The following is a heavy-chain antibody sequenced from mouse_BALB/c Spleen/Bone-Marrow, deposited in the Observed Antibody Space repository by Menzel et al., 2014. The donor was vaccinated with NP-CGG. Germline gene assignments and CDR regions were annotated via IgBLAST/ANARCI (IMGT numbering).Heavy chain of an antibody. J-gene: IGHJ4*01. CDR2: ISSGGST. D-gene: IGHD2-4*01. Sequence: QVVESGGGLVKPGGSLKLSCAASGFTFSSYAMSWVRQTPEKRLEWVASISSGGSTYYLDSVKGRFTISRDNARNILYLQMSSLRSEDTAMYYCARGGGYDYGHYYAMDYWSQGTSVTVSS. CDR3: ARGGGYDYGHYYAMDY. CDR1: GFTFSSYA. V-gene: IGHV5-6-5*01.